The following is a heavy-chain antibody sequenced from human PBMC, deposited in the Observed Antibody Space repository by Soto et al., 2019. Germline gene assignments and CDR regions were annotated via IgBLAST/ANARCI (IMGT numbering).Heavy chain of an antibody. V-gene: IGHV1-18*04. J-gene: IGHJ6*02. CDR1: GYTFSGYS. CDR2: ISGYNGNT. Sequence: QVVLEQSGGEVKKPGASVKVSCKASGYTFSGYSITWVRQAPGHGLEWMGRISGYNGNTNYARTLRGRLTLTTDTSTSTAYMELRSHTSDDTAVYYCARDVFCGGAPACPDMDVWGQGTTVTVSS. D-gene: IGHD2-21*01. CDR3: ARDVFCGGAPACPDMDV.